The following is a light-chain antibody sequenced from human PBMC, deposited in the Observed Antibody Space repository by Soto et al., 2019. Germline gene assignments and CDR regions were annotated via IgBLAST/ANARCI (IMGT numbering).Light chain of an antibody. CDR2: GTS. Sequence: EIVLTQSPGTLSLSPGERATLSCRASQSVNSRYLAWYQQKPGQAPNLLIYGTSSRASGIPDRFSGSGSGTDFTLTISRLEPEDFAVYYCQQYVSSSLTFGGGTKVDIX. J-gene: IGKJ4*01. CDR3: QQYVSSSLT. V-gene: IGKV3-20*01. CDR1: QSVNSRY.